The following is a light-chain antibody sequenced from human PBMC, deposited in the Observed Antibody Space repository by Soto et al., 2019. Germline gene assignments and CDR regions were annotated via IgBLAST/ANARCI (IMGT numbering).Light chain of an antibody. CDR3: CTYVATPEI. CDR2: DGI. Sequence: QAALAEPRPVSGSRGQLLTISCTGTSSDVDDYRHVSWYQEYPGKTPKLVIYDGIKLPSGVPDRFSGSNSGNTASLTISGLESEDEDDDYRCTYVATPEIFGAETKGTGL. J-gene: IGLJ1*01. V-gene: IGLV2-11*01. CDR1: SSDVDDYRH.